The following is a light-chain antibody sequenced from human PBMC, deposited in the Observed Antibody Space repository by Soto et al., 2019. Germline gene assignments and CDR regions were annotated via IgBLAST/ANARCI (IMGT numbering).Light chain of an antibody. CDR2: GNT. CDR1: SSNIGSTYD. Sequence: QSVLTQPPSVSGAPGQRVTISCTGSSSNIGSTYDVQWYQQLPGTAPKLLIHGNTNRPSGVPDRFSGSKSGTSASLAITGLQADDEADYYCQSYDYTLSVNYVFGTGTKLTVL. CDR3: QSYDYTLSVNYV. J-gene: IGLJ1*01. V-gene: IGLV1-40*01.